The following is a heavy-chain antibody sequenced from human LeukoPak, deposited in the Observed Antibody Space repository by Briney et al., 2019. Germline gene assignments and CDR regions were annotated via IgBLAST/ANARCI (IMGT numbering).Heavy chain of an antibody. CDR2: ITTSDGNT. J-gene: IGHJ3*02. V-gene: IGHV3-23*01. CDR3: ARPQLEMGAFDI. D-gene: IGHD5-24*01. CDR1: GFTFSSYT. Sequence: GGSLRLSCAASGFTFSSYTMSWVRQAPGKGLEWVSTITTSDGNTYYADSVKGRFTISRDNSKNTLYLQMSSLRAEDTAVYYYARPQLEMGAFDIWGQGTMVTVSS.